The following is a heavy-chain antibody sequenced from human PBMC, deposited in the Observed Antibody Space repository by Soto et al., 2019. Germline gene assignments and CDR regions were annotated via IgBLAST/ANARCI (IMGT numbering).Heavy chain of an antibody. CDR3: AHRRGADYKGCFHY. CDR2: IYWSDEK. Sequence: QITLKESGPTLVKPTQTLTLTCTFSGFSLSTSGVGVRWIRQPPGKALEWLALIYWSDEKRYSPSLSSRLTITKDTSKSQVVLTMTNTDPVDTATYYCAHRRGADYKGCFHYWGQGTLVTVSS. J-gene: IGHJ4*02. CDR1: GFSLSTSGVG. D-gene: IGHD4-4*01. V-gene: IGHV2-5*01.